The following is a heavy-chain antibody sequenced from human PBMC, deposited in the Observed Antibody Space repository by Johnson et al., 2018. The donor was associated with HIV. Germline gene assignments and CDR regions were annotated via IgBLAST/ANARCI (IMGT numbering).Heavy chain of an antibody. Sequence: VQLVESGGGSVQPGGSLRLSCAASGFSISNYYMSWIRQAPGKGLEWVSYISSSGTNIYYADSVKVRFTISRDNSKNTLYLQMNSLRVEDTAVYYCAKDQWSSSWTNDAFDIWGQGTKVSVSS. J-gene: IGHJ3*02. CDR1: GFSISNYY. D-gene: IGHD6-13*01. CDR2: ISSSGTNI. V-gene: IGHV3-11*04. CDR3: AKDQWSSSWTNDAFDI.